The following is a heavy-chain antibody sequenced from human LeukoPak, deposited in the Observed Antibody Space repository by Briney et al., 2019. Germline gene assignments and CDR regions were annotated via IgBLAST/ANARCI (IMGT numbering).Heavy chain of an antibody. CDR1: GYTFTGYY. J-gene: IGHJ4*02. CDR3: ARVSGYYDSSGYNSFDY. V-gene: IGHV1-2*04. CDR2: TNPNSGGT. Sequence: ASVKVSCKASGYTFTGYYMHWVRQAPGQGLEWMGWTNPNSGGTNYAQKFQGWVTMTRDTSISTAYMELSRLRSDDTAVYYCARVSGYYDSSGYNSFDYWGQGTLVTVSS. D-gene: IGHD3-22*01.